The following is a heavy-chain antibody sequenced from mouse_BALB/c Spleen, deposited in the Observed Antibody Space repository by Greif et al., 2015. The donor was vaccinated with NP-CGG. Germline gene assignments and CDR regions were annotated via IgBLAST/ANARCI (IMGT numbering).Heavy chain of an antibody. CDR3: ARLHYYGSSYFDY. CDR2: ISSGGSYT. J-gene: IGHJ2*01. Sequence: EVQLQQSGGGLVKPGGSLKLSCAASGFTFSSYAMSWVRQTPEKRLEWVATISSGGSYTYYPDSVKGRFTISRDNAKNTLYLQMSSLRSEDTAMYYCARLHYYGSSYFDYWGQGTTLTVSS. V-gene: IGHV5-9-3*01. CDR1: GFTFSSYA. D-gene: IGHD1-1*01.